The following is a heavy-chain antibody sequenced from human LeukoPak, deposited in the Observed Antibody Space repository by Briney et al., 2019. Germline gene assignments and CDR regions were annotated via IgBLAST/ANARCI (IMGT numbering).Heavy chain of an antibody. CDR3: ARDFVNRGSGTYYDY. CDR2: TRNKANSYTT. J-gene: IGHJ4*02. D-gene: IGHD3-10*01. CDR1: GFTFSDHY. V-gene: IGHV3-72*01. Sequence: GGSLRLSCAASGFTFSDHYMDWVRQAPGKGLEWVGRTRNKANSYTTEYAASVKGRFTISRDDSKNSLYLQMNSLRVEDTAVYYCARDFVNRGSGTYYDYWGQGTLVTVSS.